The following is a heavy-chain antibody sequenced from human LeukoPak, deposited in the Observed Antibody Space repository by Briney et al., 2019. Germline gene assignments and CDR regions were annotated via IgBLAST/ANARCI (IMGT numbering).Heavy chain of an antibody. CDR1: GGSISSYY. Sequence: SETLSLTRTVSGGSISSYYWSWIRQPPGKGLEWIGYIYYSGSTYYNPSLKSRVTISVDTSKNQFSLKLSSVTAADTAVYYCARASPFYDFWSGYYFFDYWGQGTLVTVSS. CDR3: ARASPFYDFWSGYYFFDY. J-gene: IGHJ4*02. D-gene: IGHD3-3*01. V-gene: IGHV4-59*01. CDR2: IYYSGST.